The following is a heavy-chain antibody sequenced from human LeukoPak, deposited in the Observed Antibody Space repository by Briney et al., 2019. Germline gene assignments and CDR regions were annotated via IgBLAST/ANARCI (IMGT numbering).Heavy chain of an antibody. D-gene: IGHD3-3*01. V-gene: IGHV1-69*05. CDR3: ASGDFWSGPFDY. CDR2: IIPIFGTA. Sequence: GASVKVSCTASGGTFSSYAISLVRQAPGQGLEWVGRIIPIFGTANYAQKFHGRVTFTTDESTSTAYLELSSLRSEDTAVYYCASGDFWSGPFDYWGQGTLVTVSS. J-gene: IGHJ4*02. CDR1: GGTFSSYA.